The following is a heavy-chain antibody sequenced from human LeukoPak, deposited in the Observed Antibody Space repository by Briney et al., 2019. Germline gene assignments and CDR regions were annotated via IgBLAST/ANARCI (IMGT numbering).Heavy chain of an antibody. CDR1: GFTFSRYS. CDR2: INHSGST. V-gene: IGHV4-34*01. J-gene: IGHJ5*02. CDR3: AREGDNWFDP. D-gene: IGHD3-16*01. Sequence: GSLRLSCAASGFTFSRYSMNWVRQAPGKGLEWIGEINHSGSTNYNPSLKSRVTMSVDTSKNQFSLKLSSVTAADTAVYYCAREGDNWFDPWGQGTLVTVSS.